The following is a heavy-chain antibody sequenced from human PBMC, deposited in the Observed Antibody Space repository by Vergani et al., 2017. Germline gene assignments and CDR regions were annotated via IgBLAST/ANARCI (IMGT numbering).Heavy chain of an antibody. Sequence: QVQLPQWGPGLLKPSETLSLTCAVYGGSLSGYYWSWIRQSAEKGLEWIGRFQGSGNSTYNPSLKSRVTISLDTSKNQFSLKLSSVTAADTALYYCASERRDGYNPFDTWGQGTLVTVSS. V-gene: IGHV4-59*10. CDR1: GGSLSGYY. J-gene: IGHJ4*02. CDR3: ASERRDGYNPFDT. CDR2: FQGSGNS. D-gene: IGHD5-24*01.